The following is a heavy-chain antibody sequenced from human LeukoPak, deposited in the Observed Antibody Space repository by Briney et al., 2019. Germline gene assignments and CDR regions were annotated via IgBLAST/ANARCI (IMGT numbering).Heavy chain of an antibody. CDR2: IYSGGST. J-gene: IGHJ4*02. CDR1: GLTVSSNY. Sequence: GGSLRLSCAASGLTVSSNYMSWVRQAPGKGLEWVSVIYSGGSTYYADSVKGRFTISRDNSKNTLYLQMNSLRAEDTAVYYCARDYYDSSGEEYWGQGTLVTVSS. D-gene: IGHD3-22*01. CDR3: ARDYYDSSGEEY. V-gene: IGHV3-53*01.